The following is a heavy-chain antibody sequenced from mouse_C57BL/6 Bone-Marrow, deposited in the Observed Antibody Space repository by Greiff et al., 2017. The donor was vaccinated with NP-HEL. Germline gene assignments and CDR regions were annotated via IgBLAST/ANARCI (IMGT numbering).Heavy chain of an antibody. D-gene: IGHD2-4*01. Sequence: QVQLQQSGPGLVQPSQCLSITCTVSGFSLTSYGVHWVRQSPGKGLEWLGVIWSGGSTDYNAAFISRLSISKDNSKSHVFFKMNSLQADDTAIYYCARCDYDEGPWFAYWGQGTLVTVSA. V-gene: IGHV2-2*01. CDR2: IWSGGST. CDR3: ARCDYDEGPWFAY. CDR1: GFSLTSYG. J-gene: IGHJ3*01.